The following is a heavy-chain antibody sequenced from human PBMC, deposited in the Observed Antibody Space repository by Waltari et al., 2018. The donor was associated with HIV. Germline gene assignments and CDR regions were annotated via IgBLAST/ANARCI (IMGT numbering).Heavy chain of an antibody. CDR1: GYTFTSYD. J-gene: IGHJ4*02. Sequence: QVQLVQSGAEVKKPGASVKVSCKASGYTFTSYDNNWVRQATGQGLEWMGWMNPNSGNTGYPQKFQGRVTMTRNTSISTAYMELSSLRSEDTAVYYCARGRVQVRGAMYYFDYWGQGTLVTVSS. CDR3: ARGRVQVRGAMYYFDY. CDR2: MNPNSGNT. V-gene: IGHV1-8*01. D-gene: IGHD3-10*01.